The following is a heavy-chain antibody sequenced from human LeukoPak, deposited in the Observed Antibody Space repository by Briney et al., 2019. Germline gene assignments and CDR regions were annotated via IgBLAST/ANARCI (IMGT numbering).Heavy chain of an antibody. Sequence: GGSLRLSCAASGFTFSNYYMHWVRQAPGEGLVWVSHINPDGSRTTYADSVRGRFTISRDNSKNTLYLEMNSLRPEDTAVYHCAKDSKVAAAGYFFDYWGQGTLVTVSS. D-gene: IGHD6-13*01. CDR1: GFTFSNYY. CDR3: AKDSKVAAAGYFFDY. V-gene: IGHV3-74*01. CDR2: INPDGSRT. J-gene: IGHJ4*02.